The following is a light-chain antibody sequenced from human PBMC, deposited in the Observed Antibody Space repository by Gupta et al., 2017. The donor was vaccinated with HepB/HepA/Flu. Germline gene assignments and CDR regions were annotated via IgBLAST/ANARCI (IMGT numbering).Light chain of an antibody. CDR1: SSDVGSSNS. Sequence: SALTQPASVAGSLGQSITISCTGTSSDVGSSNSFSWYQQHPGSAPKLIIYDVSNRPSGSSNHFSGSKSGNTASLTISGLQAEDEADYYCSSYTSRNIVVFGGGSTLTVL. J-gene: IGLJ2*01. V-gene: IGLV2-14*03. CDR3: SSYTSRNIVV. CDR2: DVS.